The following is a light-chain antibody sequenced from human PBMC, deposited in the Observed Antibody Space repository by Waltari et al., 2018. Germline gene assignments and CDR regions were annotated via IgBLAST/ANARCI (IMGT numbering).Light chain of an antibody. CDR1: SLATFY. Sequence: SSELTQDPVVSVALGQTVTITCKGRSLATFYANWYQKRPGQAPVLVFYGKNSRPSGIPDLFSGSNSGVSASLTITGTQAEDEAAYYCNSRDTSGKHVLFGGGTKLTVL. CDR2: GKN. CDR3: NSRDTSGKHVL. V-gene: IGLV3-19*01. J-gene: IGLJ2*01.